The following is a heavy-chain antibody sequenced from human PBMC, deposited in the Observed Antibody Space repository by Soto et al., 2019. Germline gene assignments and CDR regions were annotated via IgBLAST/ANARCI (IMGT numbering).Heavy chain of an antibody. D-gene: IGHD3-16*01. J-gene: IGHJ6*02. CDR3: TRDKGDKVAYGMDV. CDR1: GFTVSSCE. V-gene: IGHV3-48*03. Sequence: AGSLRLSCAVSGFTVSSCEMNWVCQAPGKGLEWVSYINTGGVTIYADSVKGRFTISRDNAQNSLLMQMNSLRAEDTAIYYCTRDKGDKVAYGMDVWGQGTTVTVSS. CDR2: INTGGVT.